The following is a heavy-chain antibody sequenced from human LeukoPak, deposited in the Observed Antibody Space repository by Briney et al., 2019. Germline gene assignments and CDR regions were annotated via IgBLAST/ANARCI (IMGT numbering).Heavy chain of an antibody. CDR2: ISYDGSNK. CDR1: GFTFSSYA. CDR3: ARVFYGDYVVLAWAPRDDAFDI. J-gene: IGHJ3*02. Sequence: PGGSLRLSCATSGFTFSSYAMSWVRQAPGKGLEWVAVISYDGSNKYYADSVKGRFTISRDNSKNTLYLQMNSLRAEDTAVYYCARVFYGDYVVLAWAPRDDAFDIWGQGTMVTVSS. D-gene: IGHD4-17*01. V-gene: IGHV3-30-3*01.